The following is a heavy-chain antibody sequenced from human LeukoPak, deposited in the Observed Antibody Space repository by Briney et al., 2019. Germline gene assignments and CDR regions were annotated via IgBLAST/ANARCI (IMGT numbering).Heavy chain of an antibody. CDR2: ISGSGGST. CDR3: AKDYSPFGRYYFDY. D-gene: IGHD2-21*01. J-gene: IGHJ4*02. Sequence: GGSLRLSCAASGFTFNSYAMSWVRQAPGKGLEWVSGISGSGGSTYYADSVKGRFTISRDNSKNTLYLQMNSLRAEDTAVYYCAKDYSPFGRYYFDYWGQGTLVTVSS. V-gene: IGHV3-23*01. CDR1: GFTFNSYA.